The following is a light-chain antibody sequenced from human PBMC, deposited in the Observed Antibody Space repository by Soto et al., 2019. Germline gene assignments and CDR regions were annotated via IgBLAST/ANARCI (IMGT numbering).Light chain of an antibody. V-gene: IGKV3-15*01. J-gene: IGKJ1*01. CDR2: GAS. CDR3: QQYNNWRT. Sequence: EIVLTQSPATLSVSPGERATLSCRTSQTISDNLAWYQQRPGQAPRLLIYGASTRATGGPARFSGGGSGTEFTLTISSLQSEDFAVYYCQQYNNWRTFGQGTKVEIK. CDR1: QTISDN.